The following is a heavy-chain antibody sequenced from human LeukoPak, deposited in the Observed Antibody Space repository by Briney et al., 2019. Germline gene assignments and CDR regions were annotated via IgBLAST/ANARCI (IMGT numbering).Heavy chain of an antibody. J-gene: IGHJ4*02. Sequence: SETLSLTCKVSGGSLSHHYWSWIRQPAGKGLEWIGRLYTRGAIDYNPSLQGRVTMSMDTSKNQFSLNVSSVTAADTAVYYCARDNDFWSGYTGPDYWGPGTLVTVSS. CDR2: LYTRGAI. D-gene: IGHD3-3*01. CDR1: GGSLSHHY. CDR3: ARDNDFWSGYTGPDY. V-gene: IGHV4-4*07.